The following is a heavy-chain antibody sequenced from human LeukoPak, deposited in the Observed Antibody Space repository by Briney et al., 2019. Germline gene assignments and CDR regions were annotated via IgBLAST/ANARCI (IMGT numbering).Heavy chain of an antibody. J-gene: IGHJ4*02. CDR2: ISGSGGST. Sequence: GGSLRLSCAASGFTFSSYAMSWVRQAPGKGLEWVSAISGSGGSTYYADSVKGRFTISRDSSKNTLYLQMNSLRAEDTAVYYCAKDILYGSGSSPDYFDYWGQGTLVTVSS. D-gene: IGHD3-10*01. CDR3: AKDILYGSGSSPDYFDY. V-gene: IGHV3-23*01. CDR1: GFTFSSYA.